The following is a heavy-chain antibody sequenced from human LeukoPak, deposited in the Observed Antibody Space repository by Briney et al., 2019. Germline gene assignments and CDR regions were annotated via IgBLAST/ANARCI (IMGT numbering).Heavy chain of an antibody. V-gene: IGHV5-51*01. Sequence: GESLKISCKGSGYSFTRNWIGWVRQMPGKGLEWMGTIYPGDSDTRYSPSFQGQVTISADKSITTAYLQWSSLKASDTAIYYCARRGDGYNYWFDPRGQGTLVTVSS. J-gene: IGHJ5*02. D-gene: IGHD5-24*01. CDR3: ARRGDGYNYWFDP. CDR2: IYPGDSDT. CDR1: GYSFTRNW.